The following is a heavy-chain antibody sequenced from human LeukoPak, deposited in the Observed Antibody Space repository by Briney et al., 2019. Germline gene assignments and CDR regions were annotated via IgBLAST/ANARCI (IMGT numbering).Heavy chain of an antibody. CDR1: GFTLGDYA. CDR2: ISSSSSTI. CDR3: ARDRLHYGEYEKTFDY. Sequence: GGSLRLSCTASGFTLGDYAMSWVRQAPGKGLEWVSYISSSSSTIYYADSVKGRFTISRDNAKKSLYLQMNSLRAEDSAVYYCARDRLHYGEYEKTFDYWGQGTLVTVSS. V-gene: IGHV3-48*01. J-gene: IGHJ4*02. D-gene: IGHD4-17*01.